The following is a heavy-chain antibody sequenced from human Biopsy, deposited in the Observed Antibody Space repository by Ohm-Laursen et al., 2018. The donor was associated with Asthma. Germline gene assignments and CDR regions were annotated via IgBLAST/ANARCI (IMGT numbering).Heavy chain of an antibody. V-gene: IGHV1-46*01. CDR1: GYTFTSYY. D-gene: IGHD1-7*01. Sequence: GASVKVSCKASGYTFTSYYMHWVRQAPGRGLEWMGIINPSGGSTSYAQKFQGRVTMTRDTSTSTVYMELSSLRSEDTAVYYCARDPHNSYLASLRTKFNYYYYGMDVWGQGTTVTVSS. J-gene: IGHJ6*02. CDR3: ARDPHNSYLASLRTKFNYYYYGMDV. CDR2: INPSGGST.